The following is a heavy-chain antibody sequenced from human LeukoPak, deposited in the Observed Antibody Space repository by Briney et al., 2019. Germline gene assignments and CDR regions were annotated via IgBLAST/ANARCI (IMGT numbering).Heavy chain of an antibody. Sequence: ASVKVSCKASGYTFTAYYMHWVRQAPGQGLEWMGWINPNSGGTNYAQKFQGRVTMTRDTSISTAYMELSRLRSDDTAVYYCARDYYDSSGLGAFDIWGQGTRVTLLS. CDR2: INPNSGGT. CDR3: ARDYYDSSGLGAFDI. CDR1: GYTFTAYY. D-gene: IGHD3-22*01. V-gene: IGHV1-2*02. J-gene: IGHJ3*02.